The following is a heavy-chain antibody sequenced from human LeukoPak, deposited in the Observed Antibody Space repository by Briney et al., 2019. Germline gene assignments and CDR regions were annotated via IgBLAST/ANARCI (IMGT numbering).Heavy chain of an antibody. J-gene: IGHJ6*03. CDR3: ARARAHQYDSSGYYQYYYYYMDV. Sequence: GGSLRLSCAASGFTFDDYGMSWVRQAPGKGLEWVSGINWNGGSTGYADSVKGRFTISRDNAKNSLYLQMNSLRAEDTALYYRARARAHQYDSSGYYQYYYYYMDVWGKGTTVTVSS. V-gene: IGHV3-20*04. CDR2: INWNGGST. D-gene: IGHD3-22*01. CDR1: GFTFDDYG.